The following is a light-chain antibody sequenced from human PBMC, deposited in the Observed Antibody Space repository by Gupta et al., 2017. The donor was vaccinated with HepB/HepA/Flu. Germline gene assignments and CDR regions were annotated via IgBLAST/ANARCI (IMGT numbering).Light chain of an antibody. CDR1: SSDIGTYNY. CDR3: SSYAGSNNLWV. V-gene: IGLV2-8*01. J-gene: IGLJ3*02. CDR2: EVS. Sequence: QSALTQPPSASGSPGQSVTISCTGTSSDIGTYNYVSWYQQHPGKAPKLMIYEVSKRPSGVPDRFSGSKSGNTASLTVSGVQAEDEADYYCSSYAGSNNLWVFGGGTKLTVL.